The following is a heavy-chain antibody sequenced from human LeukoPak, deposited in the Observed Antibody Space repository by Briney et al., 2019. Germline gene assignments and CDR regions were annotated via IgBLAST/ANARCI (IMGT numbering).Heavy chain of an antibody. V-gene: IGHV3-74*01. CDR3: ARESGYCSSTSCPYNY. CDR2: INSDGSST. D-gene: IGHD2-2*01. CDR1: GFIFSSYW. Sequence: GGSLRLSCAASGFIFSSYWMHWVRQAPGKGLVWVSRINSDGSSTSYADSVKGRFTISRDNAKNTLYLQMNSLRAEDTAVYYCARESGYCSSTSCPYNYWGQGTLVTVSS. J-gene: IGHJ4*02.